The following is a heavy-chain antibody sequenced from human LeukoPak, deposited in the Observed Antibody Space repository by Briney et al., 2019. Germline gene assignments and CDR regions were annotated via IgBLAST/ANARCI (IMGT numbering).Heavy chain of an antibody. CDR3: ARTYYYGSGSRTPFDAFDI. Sequence: PGESLKISCKGSGYSFTSYWIGWVRQMPGKGLEWMGIIYPGDSDTRYSPSFQGQVTISADKSISTAYLQWSSLKASDTAMYYCARTYYYGSGSRTPFDAFDIWGQGTMVTVSS. D-gene: IGHD3-10*01. J-gene: IGHJ3*02. CDR1: GYSFTSYW. CDR2: IYPGDSDT. V-gene: IGHV5-51*01.